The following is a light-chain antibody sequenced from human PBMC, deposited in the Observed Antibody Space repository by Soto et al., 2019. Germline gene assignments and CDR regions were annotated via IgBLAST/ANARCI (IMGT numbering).Light chain of an antibody. Sequence: DIQMTQSPSSLSASVGDRVTITCRASQGISNYLAWYQQKPGKVPKLLIYAASTLQSGVPSRFSGSGSGTDFNLTISSLQPEDVATYYCQKYKSAPMYTFGQGTKLEIK. CDR1: QGISNY. CDR3: QKYKSAPMYT. CDR2: AAS. J-gene: IGKJ2*01. V-gene: IGKV1-27*01.